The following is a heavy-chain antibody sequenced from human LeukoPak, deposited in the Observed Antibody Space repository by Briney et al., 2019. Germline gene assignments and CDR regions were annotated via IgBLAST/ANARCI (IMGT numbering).Heavy chain of an antibody. CDR2: IYYSGST. Sequence: SETLSLTCTVSGGSISSGGYYWSWIRQPPGKGLEWIGYIYYSGSTNYNPSLKSRVTISVDTSKNQFTLKLSSVTAADTAVYYCARSGSYSKEIDYWGQGTLVTVSS. J-gene: IGHJ4*02. CDR3: ARSGSYSKEIDY. V-gene: IGHV4-61*08. CDR1: GGSISSGGYY. D-gene: IGHD1-26*01.